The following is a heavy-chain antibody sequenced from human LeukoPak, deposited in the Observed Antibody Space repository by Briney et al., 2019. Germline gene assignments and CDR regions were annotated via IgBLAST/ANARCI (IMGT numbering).Heavy chain of an antibody. D-gene: IGHD3/OR15-3a*01. CDR3: ARRGLIDY. V-gene: IGHV4-39*01. Sequence: SETLSLTCTVSGGSISGSFYYWGWIRQPPGKGLEWIGSIYYSGSTYYNPSLKSRVTISVDTSKNQFSLNLSSVAAADTAVYYCARRGLIDYWGQGTLVTVSS. CDR1: GGSISGSFYY. J-gene: IGHJ4*02. CDR2: IYYSGST.